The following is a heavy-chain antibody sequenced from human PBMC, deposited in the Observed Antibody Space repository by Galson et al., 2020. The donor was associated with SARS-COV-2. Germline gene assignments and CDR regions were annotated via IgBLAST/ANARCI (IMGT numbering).Heavy chain of an antibody. CDR3: AKDGIYDYIWGSYRSPYTYYYYGMDV. Sequence: GGSLRLSCAASGFTFSSYAMSWVRQAPGKGLEWVSAISGSGGSTYYADSVKGRFTISRDNSKNTLYLQMNSLRAEDTAVYYCAKDGIYDYIWGSYRSPYTYYYYGMDVWGQGTTVTVSS. D-gene: IGHD3-16*02. V-gene: IGHV3-23*01. J-gene: IGHJ6*02. CDR1: GFTFSSYA. CDR2: ISGSGGST.